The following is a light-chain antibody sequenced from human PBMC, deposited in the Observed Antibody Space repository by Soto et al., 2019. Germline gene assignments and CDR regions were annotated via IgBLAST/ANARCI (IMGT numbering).Light chain of an antibody. CDR1: QSISSW. CDR2: KAS. V-gene: IGKV1-5*03. CDR3: QQYNSYSRT. J-gene: IGKJ1*01. Sequence: DIQMTQSPSTLSASVGDRVTITCRASQSISSWLAWYQQKPGKAPKLLIYKASSVESGVPSRFSGSGSGSEFTLTISSLQPDDFATYYGQQYNSYSRTFGQGTKVEIK.